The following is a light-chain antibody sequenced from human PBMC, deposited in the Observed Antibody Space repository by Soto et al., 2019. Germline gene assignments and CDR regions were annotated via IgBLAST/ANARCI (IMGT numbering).Light chain of an antibody. CDR2: KAS. J-gene: IGKJ1*01. V-gene: IGKV1-5*03. CDR3: QHYNSYSWT. CDR1: QTFSSW. Sequence: DIQMTQSPSTLSGSVGDRVTITCRASQTFSSWLAWYQQKPGKAPKLLIYKASTLKSGVPSRFSGSGSGTEFTLTISSLQPDDFATYYCQHYNSYSWTFGQGTKVDIK.